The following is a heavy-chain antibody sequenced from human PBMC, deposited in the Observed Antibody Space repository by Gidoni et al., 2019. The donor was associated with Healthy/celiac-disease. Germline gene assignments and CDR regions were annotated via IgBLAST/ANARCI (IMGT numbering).Heavy chain of an antibody. CDR2: ISGSGGST. D-gene: IGHD2-15*01. CDR1: GSTFSSYA. J-gene: IGHJ4*02. CDR3: AKAQGRWYYFDY. V-gene: IGHV3-23*01. Sequence: EVQLLASGGGLVQRGGSLRLSCAASGSTFSSYAMSWVRQGPGKGREWVSAISGSGGSTYYADSVKGRCTISRDNCKNTLYLQMNSLRAEDTAVYYCAKAQGRWYYFDYWGQGTLVTVSS.